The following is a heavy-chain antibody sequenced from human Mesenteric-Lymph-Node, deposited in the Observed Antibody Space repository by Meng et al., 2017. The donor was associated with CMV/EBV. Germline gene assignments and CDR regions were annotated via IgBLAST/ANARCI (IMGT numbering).Heavy chain of an antibody. V-gene: IGHV3-74*01. J-gene: IGHJ3*02. CDR2: IYRDGKSP. Sequence: GGSLRLSCAASGFTFDDYAMHWVRQAPGKGLVWVSRIYRDGKSPVYADSVRGRFTISRDDAKNSLYLQMNSLRAEDTAVYYCARVGVTIFGVVTGAFDIWGQGTVVTVSS. CDR3: ARVGVTIFGVVTGAFDI. D-gene: IGHD3-3*01. CDR1: GFTFDDYA.